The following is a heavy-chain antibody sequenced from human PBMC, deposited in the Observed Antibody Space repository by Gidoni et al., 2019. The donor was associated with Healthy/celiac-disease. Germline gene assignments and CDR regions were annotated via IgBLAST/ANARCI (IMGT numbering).Heavy chain of an antibody. Sequence: QVQLQESGPGLVKPSQTLSLTCTVSGGSISSGSYYWSWIRQPAGKGLEWIGRIYTSGSTNYNPSLKSRVTISVDTSKNQFSLKLSSVTAADTAVYYCAREGYYCDSSGYYYVAFDIWGQGTMVTVSS. J-gene: IGHJ3*02. V-gene: IGHV4-61*02. D-gene: IGHD3-22*01. CDR3: AREGYYCDSSGYYYVAFDI. CDR2: IYTSGST. CDR1: GGSISSGSYY.